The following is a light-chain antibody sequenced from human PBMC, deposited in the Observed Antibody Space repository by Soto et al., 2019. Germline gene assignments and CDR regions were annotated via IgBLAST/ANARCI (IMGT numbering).Light chain of an antibody. CDR1: QSVSSN. V-gene: IGKV3-11*01. Sequence: EVVMTQSPATLSVSPGEGATLSWRASQSVSSNLAWYQQKPGQPPRLLIYDSSTRATGIPARFSGSGSGTDFTLTISSLEPEDFAVYYCHQRSSWPWTFGQGTKVDIK. J-gene: IGKJ1*01. CDR3: HQRSSWPWT. CDR2: DSS.